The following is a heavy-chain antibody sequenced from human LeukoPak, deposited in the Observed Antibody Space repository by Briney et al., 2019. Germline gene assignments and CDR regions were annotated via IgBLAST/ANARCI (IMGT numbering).Heavy chain of an antibody. Sequence: ASVKVSCKAPGHTFTGYYMHWVRQAPGQGLEWMGWINPNSGGTNYAQKFQGRVTMTRDTSISTAYMEPNRLRSDDTAVYYCARGIGDYGDSGFDYWGQGTLVTVSS. CDR2: INPNSGGT. CDR3: ARGIGDYGDSGFDY. CDR1: GHTFTGYY. J-gene: IGHJ4*02. D-gene: IGHD4-17*01. V-gene: IGHV1-2*02.